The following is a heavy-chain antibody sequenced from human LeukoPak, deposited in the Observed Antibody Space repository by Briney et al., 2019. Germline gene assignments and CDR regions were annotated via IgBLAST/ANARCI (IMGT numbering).Heavy chain of an antibody. CDR3: ARLPGWGCSSTSCYYFDY. D-gene: IGHD2-2*01. J-gene: IGHJ4*02. V-gene: IGHV4-61*08. Sequence: SETLSLTCTVSGGSISSGGYYWSWIRQPPGKGLEWIGYIYHSGSTYYNPSLKSRVTISVDTSKNQFSLKLSSVTAADTAVYYCARLPGWGCSSTSCYYFDYWGQGTLVTVSS. CDR2: IYHSGST. CDR1: GGSISSGGYY.